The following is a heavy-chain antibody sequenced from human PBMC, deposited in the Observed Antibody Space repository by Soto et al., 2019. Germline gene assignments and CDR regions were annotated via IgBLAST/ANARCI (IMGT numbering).Heavy chain of an antibody. D-gene: IGHD2-15*01. J-gene: IGHJ6*02. CDR2: IIPIFGTA. CDR1: GGTFSSYA. V-gene: IGHV1-69*01. CDR3: ARDRRRSQPYCSGGSCYGYYYYYGMDV. Sequence: QVQLVQSGAEVKKPGSSVKVSCKASGGTFSSYAISWVRQAPGQGLEWMGGIIPIFGTANYAQKFQGRVTITADESTSTAYMELSRLRSEDTAVYYCARDRRRSQPYCSGGSCYGYYYYYGMDVWGQGTTVTVSS.